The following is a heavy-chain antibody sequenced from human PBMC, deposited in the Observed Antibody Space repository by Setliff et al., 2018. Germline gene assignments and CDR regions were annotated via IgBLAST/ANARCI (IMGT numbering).Heavy chain of an antibody. J-gene: IGHJ3*02. CDR1: GFTFSSYW. CDR3: VRARTTNYDFWSGLNAFDI. D-gene: IGHD3-3*01. V-gene: IGHV3-7*03. Sequence: HPGGSLRLSCAASGFTFSSYWMSWVRQAPGKGLEWVANIKQDGSDKYYVDSVKGRFTISRDNAKNSLSLQMNSLRAEDTAVYYCVRARTTNYDFWSGLNAFDIWGQGTMVTV. CDR2: IKQDGSDK.